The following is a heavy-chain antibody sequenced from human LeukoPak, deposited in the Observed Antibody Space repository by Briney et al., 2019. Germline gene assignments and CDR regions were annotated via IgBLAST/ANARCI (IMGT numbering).Heavy chain of an antibody. Sequence: SVKVSCEASGGTFSSYAISWVRQAPGQGLEWMGRIIPIFGIANYAQKFQGRVTITADKSTSAAYMELSSLRSEDTAVYYCASGYYDILTGYFDYWGQGTLVTVSS. CDR3: ASGYYDILTGYFDY. CDR1: GGTFSSYA. CDR2: IIPIFGIA. D-gene: IGHD3-9*01. J-gene: IGHJ4*02. V-gene: IGHV1-69*04.